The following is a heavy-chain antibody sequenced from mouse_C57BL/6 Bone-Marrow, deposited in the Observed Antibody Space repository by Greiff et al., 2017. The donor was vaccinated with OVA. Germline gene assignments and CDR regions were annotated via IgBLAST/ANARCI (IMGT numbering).Heavy chain of an antibody. CDR2: IHPNSGST. V-gene: IGHV1-64*01. Sequence: QVQLQQPGAELVKPGASVKLSCKASGYTFTSYWMHWVKQRPGQGLEWIGMIHPNSGSTNYNEKFKSKATLTVDKSSSTAYMQLSSLTSEDSAVYYSARWAYYYGSSYYYCAMDYWGQGTSVTVSS. D-gene: IGHD1-1*01. CDR3: ARWAYYYGSSYYYCAMDY. CDR1: GYTFTSYW. J-gene: IGHJ4*01.